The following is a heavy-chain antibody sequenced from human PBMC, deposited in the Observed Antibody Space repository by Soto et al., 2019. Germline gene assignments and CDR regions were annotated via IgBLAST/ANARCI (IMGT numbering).Heavy chain of an antibody. CDR3: ARGLVATISFDY. CDR2: ISSNGGST. CDR1: GFTFSSYA. V-gene: IGHV3-64*01. J-gene: IGHJ4*02. D-gene: IGHD5-12*01. Sequence: EVQLVESGGGLVQPGGSLRLSCAASGFTFSSYAMHWVRQAPGKGLEYVSAISSNGGSTYYANSVKGRFTISRDNSKNRLYLQMGSLRAEDMAVYYCARGLVATISFDYWGQGTLVTVSS.